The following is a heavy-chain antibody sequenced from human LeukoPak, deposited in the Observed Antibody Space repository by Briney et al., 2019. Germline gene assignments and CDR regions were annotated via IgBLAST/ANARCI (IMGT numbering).Heavy chain of an antibody. CDR3: ARLRYGSVIDY. CDR1: GGSMSTYY. CDR2: VYSSGST. Sequence: SETLSLTCTVSGGSMSTYYWSWIRQPAGKGLEWIGRVYSSGSTNYNPSLKSRVTVSVDTSKNQFSLKLTSVTAADTAVYYCARLRYGSVIDYWGQGTLVTVSS. V-gene: IGHV4-4*07. J-gene: IGHJ4*02. D-gene: IGHD3-10*01.